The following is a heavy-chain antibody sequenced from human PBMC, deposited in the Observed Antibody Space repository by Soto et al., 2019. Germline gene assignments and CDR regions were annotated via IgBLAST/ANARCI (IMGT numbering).Heavy chain of an antibody. CDR2: IYYSGST. D-gene: IGHD3-10*01. CDR1: GVSISSYY. CDR3: ARQELLWFGESNWFDP. J-gene: IGHJ5*02. Sequence: SETVSLTCTVSGVSISSYYWSWIRQPPGKGLEWIGYIYYSGSTNYNPSLKSRVTISVDTSKNQFSLKLSSVTAADTAVYYCARQELLWFGESNWFDPWGQGTLVTVSS. V-gene: IGHV4-59*08.